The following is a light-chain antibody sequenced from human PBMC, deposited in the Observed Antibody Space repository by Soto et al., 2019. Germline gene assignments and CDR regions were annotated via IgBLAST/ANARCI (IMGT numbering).Light chain of an antibody. CDR1: QGIANY. Sequence: DIQLTQSPSFLSASVGDRVTITCRASQGIANYLAWYQQKPGKGPKLLIYLASTLQSAVPSRISGSGSGTEFTLTISSLQPEDFATYYCQHFNSYPWTFGQGTKVEIK. J-gene: IGKJ1*01. CDR3: QHFNSYPWT. CDR2: LAS. V-gene: IGKV1-9*01.